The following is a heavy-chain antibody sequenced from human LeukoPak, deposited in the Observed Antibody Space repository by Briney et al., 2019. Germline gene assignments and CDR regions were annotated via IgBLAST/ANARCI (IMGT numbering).Heavy chain of an antibody. J-gene: IGHJ6*04. V-gene: IGHV3-48*04. CDR3: AELGITMIGGV. CDR2: ISSSGSTI. CDR1: GFTFSSYS. Sequence: GGSLRLSCAAFGFTFSSYSMNWVRQAPGKGLEWVSYISSSGSTIYYADSVKGRFTISRDNAKNSLHLQMNSLRAEDTAVYYCAELGITMIGGVWGKGTTVTISS. D-gene: IGHD3-10*02.